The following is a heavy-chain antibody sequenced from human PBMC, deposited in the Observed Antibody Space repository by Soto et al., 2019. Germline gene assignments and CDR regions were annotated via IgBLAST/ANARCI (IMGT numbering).Heavy chain of an antibody. CDR1: GFTFSSYS. J-gene: IGHJ6*02. Sequence: EVQLVESGGGLVKPGGSLRLSCAASGFTFSSYSMNWVRQAPGKGLEWVSSISSSSSYIYYADSVKGRFTISRDNAKNSLYLQMNSPRAEDTAVYYCARDPDVDIVATIYGMDVWGQGTTVTVSS. V-gene: IGHV3-21*01. D-gene: IGHD5-12*01. CDR3: ARDPDVDIVATIYGMDV. CDR2: ISSSSSYI.